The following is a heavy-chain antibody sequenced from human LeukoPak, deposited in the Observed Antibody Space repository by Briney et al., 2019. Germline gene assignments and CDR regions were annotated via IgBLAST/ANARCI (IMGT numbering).Heavy chain of an antibody. D-gene: IGHD5-12*01. Sequence: GGSLRLSCAASGFTFSSYSMNWVRQAPPKGLEWVSYISSSSSTIYYADSVKGRFTISRDNAKNSLYLQMNSLRDEDTAVYYCARDEGYSGYVDAFDIWGQGTMVTVSS. J-gene: IGHJ3*02. V-gene: IGHV3-48*02. CDR1: GFTFSSYS. CDR2: ISSSSSTI. CDR3: ARDEGYSGYVDAFDI.